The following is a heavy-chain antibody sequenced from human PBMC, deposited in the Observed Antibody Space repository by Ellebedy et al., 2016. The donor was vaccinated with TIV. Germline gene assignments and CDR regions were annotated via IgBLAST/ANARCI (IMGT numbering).Heavy chain of an antibody. CDR3: ARRGQWLAREDY. D-gene: IGHD6-19*01. J-gene: IGHJ4*02. CDR1: GGSFSGYY. V-gene: IGHV4-34*01. Sequence: SETLSLTXAVYGGSFSGYYWSWIRQPPGKGLEWIGEINHSGSTNYNPSLKSRVTISVDTSKNQFSLKLSSVTAADTAVYYCARRGQWLAREDYWGQGTLVTVSS. CDR2: INHSGST.